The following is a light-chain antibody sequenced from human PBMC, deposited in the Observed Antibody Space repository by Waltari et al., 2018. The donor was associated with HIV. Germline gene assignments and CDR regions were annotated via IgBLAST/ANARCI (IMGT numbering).Light chain of an antibody. CDR1: SSDVGGHDY. V-gene: IGLV2-11*01. CDR2: DVT. J-gene: IGLJ2*01. CDR3: CSYAGGSTL. Sequence: QSALTQPRSVSGSPGQSVTISCTRTSSDVGGHDYVSWFQQHPGKAPTLLVYDVTKRPSGVPNRFSGSKSGSTAALTISGLQAEDQGDYYCCSYAGGSTLFGGGTKLTVL.